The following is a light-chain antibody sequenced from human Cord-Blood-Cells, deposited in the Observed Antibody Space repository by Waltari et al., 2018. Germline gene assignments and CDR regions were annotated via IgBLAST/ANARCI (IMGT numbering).Light chain of an antibody. J-gene: IGKJ1*01. V-gene: IGKV1-5*03. CDR1: QSISSW. Sequence: DIQITQSPSTLSASVGDRVTITCRASQSISSWLAWYQQKPGKAPKLLLYKAASLESGVPSRFSGSGSGTEFTLTISSLQPDDFATYYCQQYNSYSWTFGQGTKVEIK. CDR3: QQYNSYSWT. CDR2: KAA.